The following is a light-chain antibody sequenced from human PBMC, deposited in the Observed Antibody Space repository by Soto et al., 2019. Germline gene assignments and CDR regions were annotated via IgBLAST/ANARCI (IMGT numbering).Light chain of an antibody. CDR3: QSYDSSLSHWL. CDR1: SSNIGAGYD. Sequence: QSVLTQPPSVSGAPGQRVTISCSGTSSNIGAGYDVHWYQQLPGTAPKLLIYGNSNRLPGVPDRFSGSKSGTSASLAITGLQAEDEADYYCQSYDSSLSHWLFGGGTKLTVL. CDR2: GNS. V-gene: IGLV1-40*01. J-gene: IGLJ3*02.